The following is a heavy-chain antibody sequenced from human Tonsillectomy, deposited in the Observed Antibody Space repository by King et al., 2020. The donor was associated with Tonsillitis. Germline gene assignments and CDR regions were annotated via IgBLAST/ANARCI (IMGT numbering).Heavy chain of an antibody. Sequence: VQLVESGGGVVQPGRSLRLSCAASGFTFSNYGMHWVRQAPGKGLEWVAVISHDGSNKYYAVSVKGRFTISRDNSKNTLYLRMNSLRAEDTAVYYCAKGITMVRGVDEDFDYWGQGTLVTVSS. CDR3: AKGITMVRGVDEDFDY. CDR2: ISHDGSNK. CDR1: GFTFSNYG. J-gene: IGHJ4*02. D-gene: IGHD3-10*01. V-gene: IGHV3-30*18.